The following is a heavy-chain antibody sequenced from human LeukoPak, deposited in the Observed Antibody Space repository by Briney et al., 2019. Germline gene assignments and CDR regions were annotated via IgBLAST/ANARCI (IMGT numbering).Heavy chain of an antibody. J-gene: IGHJ6*03. V-gene: IGHV1-8*01. Sequence: ASVTVSFKASGYTFTRYDINWVRQATGQGVEWMGWMNPNSGNTGYAQKFQGRVTMTRNTSISTAYMELSSLRSEDTAVYYCARNFGFLEWSQSYYYYYMDVWGKGTTVTVSS. CDR2: MNPNSGNT. CDR3: ARNFGFLEWSQSYYYYYMDV. D-gene: IGHD3-3*01. CDR1: GYTFTRYD.